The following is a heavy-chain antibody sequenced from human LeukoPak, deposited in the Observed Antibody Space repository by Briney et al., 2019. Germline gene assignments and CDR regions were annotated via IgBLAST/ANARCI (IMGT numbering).Heavy chain of an antibody. CDR3: ARGGIYLYYMDV. Sequence: ASVKVSCKASGYTFTSYGISWVRQAPGQGLEWMGWISAYNGNTNYAQKLQGRVTMTTETSTSTVYMELRSLSSDDTAVYYCARGGIYLYYMDVWGQGTLVTVSS. V-gene: IGHV1-18*01. CDR1: GYTFTSYG. J-gene: IGHJ4*02. D-gene: IGHD5-12*01. CDR2: ISAYNGNT.